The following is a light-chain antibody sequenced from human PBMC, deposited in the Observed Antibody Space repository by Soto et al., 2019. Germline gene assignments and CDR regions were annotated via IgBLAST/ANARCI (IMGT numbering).Light chain of an antibody. Sequence: EIVLTQSPATLSLSPGERATLSCRANQSVSSYLAWYQQKPGQPPRLLIYDASNRATGIPARFSGSGSGTDFTLTISSLEPEDFAVYYCQQRSNWPPENSFDQGTRLDIK. CDR1: QSVSSY. J-gene: IGKJ5*01. CDR3: QQRSNWPPENS. V-gene: IGKV3-11*01. CDR2: DAS.